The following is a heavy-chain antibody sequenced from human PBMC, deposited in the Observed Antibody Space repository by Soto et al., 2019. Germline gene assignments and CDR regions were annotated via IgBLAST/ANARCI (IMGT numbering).Heavy chain of an antibody. CDR3: ATYGQHLMDS. CDR1: GFTFSKFA. J-gene: IGHJ4*02. V-gene: IGHV3-23*01. CDR2: IGSGGDGI. D-gene: IGHD4-17*01. Sequence: EVQLLESGGGLVQPGGSLRLSCAASGFTFSKFAMKWVRQAPGKGLEWVSVIGSGGDGIHYADSVKGRFTSSGDNSKNTVNLQMNSLGAEDTAGYYCATYGQHLMDSWGQGTLVTVSS.